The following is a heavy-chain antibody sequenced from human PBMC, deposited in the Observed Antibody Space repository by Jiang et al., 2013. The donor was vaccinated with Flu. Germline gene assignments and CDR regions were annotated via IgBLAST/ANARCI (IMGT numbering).Heavy chain of an antibody. V-gene: IGHV4-34*01. CDR2: INHSGST. J-gene: IGHJ4*02. CDR3: ARGRFWSGFPFDY. Sequence: LLKPSETLSLTCAVYGGSFSGYYWSWIRQPPGKGLEWIGEINHSGSTNYNPSLKSRVTISVDTSKNQFSLKLSSVTAADTAVYYCARGRFWSGFPFDYWGQGTLVTVSS. D-gene: IGHD3-3*01. CDR1: GGSFSGYY.